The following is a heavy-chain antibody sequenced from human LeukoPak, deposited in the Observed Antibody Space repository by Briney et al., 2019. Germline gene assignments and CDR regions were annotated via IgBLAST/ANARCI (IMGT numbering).Heavy chain of an antibody. Sequence: PGGSLRLSCAASGFTFSNYAMSWVRQAPGKRLEWVSVMGGGDDDRYYIDSVKGRFTVSRDNSKSTLSLQMNSLRAEDTAVYYCARVRRYSSGWYFDYWGQGTLVTVSS. D-gene: IGHD6-19*01. CDR1: GFTFSNYA. V-gene: IGHV3-23*01. CDR2: MGGGDDDR. CDR3: ARVRRYSSGWYFDY. J-gene: IGHJ4*02.